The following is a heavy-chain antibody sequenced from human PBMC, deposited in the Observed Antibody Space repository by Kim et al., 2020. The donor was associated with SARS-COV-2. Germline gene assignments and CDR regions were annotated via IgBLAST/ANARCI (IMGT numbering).Heavy chain of an antibody. J-gene: IGHJ6*02. CDR2: ISYDGSNK. CDR1: GFTFSSYA. CDR3: ASNKGYSSSWTDYYYGMDV. V-gene: IGHV3-30*04. Sequence: GGSLRLSCAASGFTFSSYAMHWVRQAPGKGLEWVAVISYDGSNKYYADSVKGRFTNSRDNSKNTLYLQMNSLRAEDTAVYYCASNKGYSSSWTDYYYGMDVWGQGTTVTVSS. D-gene: IGHD6-13*01.